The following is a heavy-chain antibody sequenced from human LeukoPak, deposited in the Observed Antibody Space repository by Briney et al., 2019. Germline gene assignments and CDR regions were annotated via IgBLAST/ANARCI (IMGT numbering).Heavy chain of an antibody. J-gene: IGHJ2*01. CDR2: IYGDGSIRRHRLYT. D-gene: IGHD2-2*02. V-gene: IGHV3-74*03. Sequence: GGSLRLSCAASGFPLSNYWAIHWVRHVPGKGLEWVSRIYGDGSIRRHRLYTAYADSGKRSFSIYTDDAAHTVYLQMSRLRAEDKGVYYCARDGGTDTHGWYFDLWGRGTQVTVSS. CDR3: ARDGGTDTHGWYFDL. CDR1: GFPLSNYW.